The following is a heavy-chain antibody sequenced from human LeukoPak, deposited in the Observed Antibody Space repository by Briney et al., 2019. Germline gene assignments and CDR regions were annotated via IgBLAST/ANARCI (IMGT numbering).Heavy chain of an antibody. J-gene: IGHJ5*02. CDR3: ASGYGDDWFDP. CDR1: GGSISSSSYY. V-gene: IGHV4-39*07. Sequence: SETLSLTCTVSGGSISSSSYYWGWIRQPPGKGLEWIGSIYYSGSTYYNPSLKSRVTISVDTSKNQFSLKLSSVTAADTAVYYCASGYGDDWFDPWGQGTLVTVSS. D-gene: IGHD4-17*01. CDR2: IYYSGST.